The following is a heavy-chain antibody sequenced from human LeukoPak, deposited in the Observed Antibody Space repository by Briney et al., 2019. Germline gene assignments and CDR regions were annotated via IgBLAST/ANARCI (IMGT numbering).Heavy chain of an antibody. Sequence: ASVKVSCKASGYTFTGYYMHWVRQAPGQGLEWMGWINPNSGGTNYAQKFQGRVTTTRDTSISTAYMELSRLRYDDTAVYYCARSIAAAVTDAFDIWGQGTMVTVSS. D-gene: IGHD6-13*01. V-gene: IGHV1-2*02. J-gene: IGHJ3*02. CDR3: ARSIAAAVTDAFDI. CDR1: GYTFTGYY. CDR2: INPNSGGT.